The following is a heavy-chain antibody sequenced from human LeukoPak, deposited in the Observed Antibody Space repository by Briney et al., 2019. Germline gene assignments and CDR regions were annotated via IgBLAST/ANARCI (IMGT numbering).Heavy chain of an antibody. Sequence: SGGSLRLSCAASGFTFSRYAMSWVRQAPGKGLEWVSAISGSGGSTYYADSVKGRFTISRDNSKNTLYLQMNSLRAEDTAVYYCAKGTKPYYGSGSYYPDYWGQGTLVTVSS. CDR1: GFTFSRYA. V-gene: IGHV3-23*01. CDR3: AKGTKPYYGSGSYYPDY. J-gene: IGHJ4*02. D-gene: IGHD3-10*01. CDR2: ISGSGGST.